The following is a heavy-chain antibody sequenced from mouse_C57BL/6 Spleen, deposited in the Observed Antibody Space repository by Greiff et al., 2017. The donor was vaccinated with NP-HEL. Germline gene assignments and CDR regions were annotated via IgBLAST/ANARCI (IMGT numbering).Heavy chain of an antibody. CDR3: ARGLYPTGFDY. J-gene: IGHJ2*01. CDR2: INPNNGAT. CDR1: GYTFTDYN. D-gene: IGHD2-2*01. Sequence: EVQLQQSGPELVKPGASVKIPCKASGYTFTDYNMDWVKQSHGKSLEWIGDINPNNGATIYNQKFKGKATLTVDKSSSTAYMELRSLTSEDAAVYYCARGLYPTGFDYWGQGTTLTVSS. V-gene: IGHV1-18*01.